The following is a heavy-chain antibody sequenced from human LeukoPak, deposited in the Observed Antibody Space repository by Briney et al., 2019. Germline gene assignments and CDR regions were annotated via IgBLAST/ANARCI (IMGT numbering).Heavy chain of an antibody. CDR1: GFTSSSYS. J-gene: IGHJ4*02. D-gene: IGHD6-6*01. V-gene: IGHV3-21*01. Sequence: GGSLRLSCAASGFTSSSYSMNWVRQAPGKGLEWVSSISSSSSYIYYADSVKGRFTISRDNAKNSLYLQMNSLRAEDTAVYYCARDGSSAHFDYWGQGTLVTVSS. CDR3: ARDGSSAHFDY. CDR2: ISSSSSYI.